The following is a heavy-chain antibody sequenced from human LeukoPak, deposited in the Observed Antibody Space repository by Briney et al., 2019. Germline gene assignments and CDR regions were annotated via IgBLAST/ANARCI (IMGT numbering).Heavy chain of an antibody. Sequence: SETLSLTGTVSGGSISSYYWSWIRQPPGKGLEWIGYIYYSGSTNYNPSLKSRVTISVDTSKNQFSLKLSSVTAADTAVYYCARGDGYNDYYYYGMDVWGQGTTVTVSS. D-gene: IGHD5-24*01. J-gene: IGHJ6*02. V-gene: IGHV4-59*01. CDR3: ARGDGYNDYYYYGMDV. CDR1: GGSISSYY. CDR2: IYYSGST.